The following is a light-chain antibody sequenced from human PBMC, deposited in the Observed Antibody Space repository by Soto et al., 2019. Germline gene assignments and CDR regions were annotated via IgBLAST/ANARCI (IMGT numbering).Light chain of an antibody. V-gene: IGKV1-39*01. J-gene: IGKJ5*01. CDR2: ATS. Sequence: DIQMTQSPSSLSASVGDRVTISCRASQNIYNFLHWYQQKPGTAPKLLIYATSSLQSGAPSRFSGSGSGSGTDFSLTISSLQPEDFATYYCQQSYSSPITFGQGTRLEIK. CDR3: QQSYSSPIT. CDR1: QNIYNF.